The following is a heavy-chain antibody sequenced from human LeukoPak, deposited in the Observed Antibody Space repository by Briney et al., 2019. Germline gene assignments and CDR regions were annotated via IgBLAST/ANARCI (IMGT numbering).Heavy chain of an antibody. Sequence: ASVKVSCKASGYTFTSYGISWVRQAPGQGLEWMGWISAYNGNTNYAQKFQGRVTMTRDTSTSTVYMELSSLRSEDTAVYYCATGHSSGWYDYWGQGTLVTVSS. CDR1: GYTFTSYG. J-gene: IGHJ4*02. D-gene: IGHD6-19*01. CDR2: ISAYNGNT. CDR3: ATGHSSGWYDY. V-gene: IGHV1-18*01.